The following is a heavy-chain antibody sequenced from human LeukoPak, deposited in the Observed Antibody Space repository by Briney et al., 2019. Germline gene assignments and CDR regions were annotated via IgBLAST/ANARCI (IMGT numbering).Heavy chain of an antibody. V-gene: IGHV4-39*01. CDR2: IYYSGST. CDR1: GGSISSSSYY. CDR3: ARVWYSCGGDCYLFDH. D-gene: IGHD2-21*02. J-gene: IGHJ4*02. Sequence: RPSETLSLTCTVSGGSISSSSYYWGWIRQPPGKGLEWIGSIYYSGSTYYNPSLKSRVTISVDTSKNQFSLKLSSVTAADTALYYCARVWYSCGGDCYLFDHWGQGTQVTVSS.